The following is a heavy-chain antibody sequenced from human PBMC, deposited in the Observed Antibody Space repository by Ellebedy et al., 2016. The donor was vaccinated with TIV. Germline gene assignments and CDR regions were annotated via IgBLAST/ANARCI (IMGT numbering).Heavy chain of an antibody. V-gene: IGHV3-7*01. CDR1: GFTFGGFG. D-gene: IGHD6-19*01. J-gene: IGHJ4*02. Sequence: GESLKISXAGSGFTFGGFGIHWVRQAPGKGLEWVATIKQDGSERYYVDSVKGRFTISRDNAKNSLYLQMNSLRTDDTAVYYCAGPYSGGWFGPGYWGQGTLVTVSS. CDR2: IKQDGSER. CDR3: AGPYSGGWFGPGY.